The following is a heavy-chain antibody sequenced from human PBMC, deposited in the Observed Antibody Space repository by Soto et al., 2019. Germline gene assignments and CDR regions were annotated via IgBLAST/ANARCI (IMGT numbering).Heavy chain of an antibody. D-gene: IGHD5-12*01. Sequence: PGGSLRLSCAAFGFTFSDYYMSWIRQAPGKGLEWVSYISSSSSYTNYADSVKGRFTISRDNAKNSLYLQMNSLRAEDTAVYYCGGLSGYDVGYWFDPWGQGTLVTVSS. CDR2: ISSSSSYT. V-gene: IGHV3-11*06. J-gene: IGHJ5*02. CDR1: GFTFSDYY. CDR3: GGLSGYDVGYWFDP.